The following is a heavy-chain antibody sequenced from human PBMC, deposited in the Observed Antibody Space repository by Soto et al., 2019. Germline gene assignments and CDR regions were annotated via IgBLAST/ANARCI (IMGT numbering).Heavy chain of an antibody. D-gene: IGHD2-21*02. J-gene: IGHJ5*02. V-gene: IGHV1-69*02. CDR1: GGTFSSYT. Sequence: QVQLVQSGAEVKKPGSSVKVSCKASGGTFSSYTISWVRQAPGQGLEWMGRIIPILGIANYAQKFQGRVTITADKSTSTAYMELSSLRSEDTAVYYCASEGYCGGDCYGNWFDPWGQGTLVTVSS. CDR2: IIPILGIA. CDR3: ASEGYCGGDCYGNWFDP.